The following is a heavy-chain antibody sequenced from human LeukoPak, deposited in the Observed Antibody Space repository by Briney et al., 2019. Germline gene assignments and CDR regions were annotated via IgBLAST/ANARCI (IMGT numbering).Heavy chain of an antibody. CDR3: ARTFYDFWTVDY. J-gene: IGHJ4*02. CDR1: GFTLSSYS. Sequence: GGSLRLSWAASGFTLSSYSMNWVRQAPGKGLEWVSSISSSSSYIYYADSVKGRFTISRDNAKNSLYLQMNSLRAEDTAVYYCARTFYDFWTVDYWGQGTLVTVSS. V-gene: IGHV3-21*01. D-gene: IGHD3-3*01. CDR2: ISSSSSYI.